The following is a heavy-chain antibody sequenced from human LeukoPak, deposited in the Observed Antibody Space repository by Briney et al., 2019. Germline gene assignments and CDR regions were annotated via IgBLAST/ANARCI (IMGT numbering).Heavy chain of an antibody. V-gene: IGHV1-69*13. CDR1: GGTFSSYA. J-gene: IGHJ4*02. CDR3: ARKDYSNYELDFDY. Sequence: GASVKVSCKASGGTFSSYAISWVRQAPGQGLEWMGGIIPIFGTANYAQKFQGRVTITADESTSTAYMELSSLRSGDTAVYYCARKDYSNYELDFDYWGQGTLVTVSS. D-gene: IGHD4-11*01. CDR2: IIPIFGTA.